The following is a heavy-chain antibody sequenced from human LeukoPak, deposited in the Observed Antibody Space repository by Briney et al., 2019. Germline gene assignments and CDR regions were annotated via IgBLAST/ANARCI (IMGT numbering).Heavy chain of an antibody. J-gene: IGHJ4*02. CDR1: GLTFDDYG. CDR3: ARNSGANVYTYSFQY. V-gene: IGHV3-20*04. D-gene: IGHD1-26*01. Sequence: PGGSLRLSCVASGLTFDDYGMSWARQAPGKGLEWVSGINWNGGTTTYADSVKGRFTISRDNAKNSLYLQMNSLRVEDTAFYYCARNSGANVYTYSFQYWGRGTLVTVSS. CDR2: INWNGGTT.